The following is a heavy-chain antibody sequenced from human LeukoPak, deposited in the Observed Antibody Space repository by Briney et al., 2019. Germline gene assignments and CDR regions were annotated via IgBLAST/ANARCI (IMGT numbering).Heavy chain of an antibody. D-gene: IGHD1-26*01. CDR2: IYYSGST. J-gene: IGHJ4*02. V-gene: IGHV4-39*01. CDR1: GGSISSSSYY. Sequence: SETLSLTCTVSGGSISSSSYYWGWIRQPPGKGLEWIGSIYYSGSTYYNPSLKSRVTISVDTSKNQFSLKLSSVTAADTAVYYCARGGSYFDYWGQGTLVTVSS. CDR3: ARGGSYFDY.